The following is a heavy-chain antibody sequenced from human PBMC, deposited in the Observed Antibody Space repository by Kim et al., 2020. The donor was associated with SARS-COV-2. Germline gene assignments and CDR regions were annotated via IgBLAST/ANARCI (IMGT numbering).Heavy chain of an antibody. CDR1: GYRFTNYW. J-gene: IGHJ4*02. CDR2: IYPDDSDT. Sequence: GESLKISCKGSGYRFTNYWIGWVRQMPGKGLEWMAVIYPDDSDTRYSPSFQGQVTISVDKSISTAYLQWSYLKASDTAMYYCVRQAKQAYFDYWGQGALVTVSS. V-gene: IGHV5-51*01. CDR3: VRQAKQAYFDY.